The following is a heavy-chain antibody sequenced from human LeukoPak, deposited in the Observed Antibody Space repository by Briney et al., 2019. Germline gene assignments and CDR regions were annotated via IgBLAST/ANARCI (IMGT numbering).Heavy chain of an antibody. D-gene: IGHD1-26*01. CDR2: IKQDGSDK. CDR1: GFTFSSYW. V-gene: IGHV3-7*05. CDR3: ARSQVGAPFGY. Sequence: GGSLRLSCAAPGFTFSSYWMSWVRQAPGKGLEWVANIKQDGSDKYYVDSVKGRFTISRDNAKNSLYLQMNSLRAEDTAVYYCARSQVGAPFGYWGQGTLATVSS. J-gene: IGHJ4*02.